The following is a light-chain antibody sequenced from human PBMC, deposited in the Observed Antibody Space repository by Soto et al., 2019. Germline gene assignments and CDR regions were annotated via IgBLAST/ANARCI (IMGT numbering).Light chain of an antibody. CDR1: SSDVGGYNY. CDR2: DVS. J-gene: IGLJ1*01. Sequence: QSVLTQPASVSGSPGQSITISCTGTSSDVGGYNYVSWYQQYPGNAPKLIIYDVSNRPSGVSNRFSGSKSGNTASLTISGLQAEDEAEYHGSSYTITSTYGSGTGTKLTVL. CDR3: SSYTITSTYG. V-gene: IGLV2-14*01.